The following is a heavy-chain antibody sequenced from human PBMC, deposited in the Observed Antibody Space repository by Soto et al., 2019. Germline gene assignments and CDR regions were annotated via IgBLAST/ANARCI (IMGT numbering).Heavy chain of an antibody. J-gene: IGHJ3*02. CDR1: GFTFSSYA. Sequence: GGSLRLSCAASGFTFSSYAMSWVRQAPGKGVEWVSAISGSGGSTYYTDSVKGRFTISRDNSKNTLYLQMNSLKAVDTAVYFCAQGAFDIWGQGTMVTVSS. CDR2: ISGSGGST. V-gene: IGHV3-23*01. CDR3: AQGAFDI.